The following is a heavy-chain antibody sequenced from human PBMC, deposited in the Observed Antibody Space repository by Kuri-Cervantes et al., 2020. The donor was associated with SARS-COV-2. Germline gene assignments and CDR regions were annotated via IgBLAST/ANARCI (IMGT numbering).Heavy chain of an antibody. Sequence: SETLSLTCAVYVGSFNNYYWSWIRQPPGKGLEWIGEINHDGSTNYNPSLKSRVTISVDTSKNQFSLKLSSVTAADTAVYYCARSPPRVVVDAFDIWGQGTMVTVSS. CDR3: ARSPPRVVVDAFDI. J-gene: IGHJ3*02. CDR1: VGSFNNYY. D-gene: IGHD2-21*01. CDR2: INHDGST. V-gene: IGHV4-34*01.